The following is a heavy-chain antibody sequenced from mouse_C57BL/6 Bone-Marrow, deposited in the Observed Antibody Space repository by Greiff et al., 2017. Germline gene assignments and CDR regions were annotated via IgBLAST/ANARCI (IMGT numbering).Heavy chain of an antibody. J-gene: IGHJ2*01. Sequence: VKLQESGAELARPGASVTLSCKASGYTFTSYGIRWVKQRTGQGLEWIGEIYPRSGNTYYNEKFKGKATLTADKSSSTAYMELRSLTSEDSAVYFCAREGYYGSSYDYWGQGTTLTVSS. CDR1: GYTFTSYG. D-gene: IGHD1-1*01. V-gene: IGHV1-81*01. CDR3: AREGYYGSSYDY. CDR2: IYPRSGNT.